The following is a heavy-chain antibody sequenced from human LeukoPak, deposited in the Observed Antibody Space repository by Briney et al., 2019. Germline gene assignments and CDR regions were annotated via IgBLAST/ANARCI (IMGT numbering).Heavy chain of an antibody. V-gene: IGHV4-61*02. D-gene: IGHD3-22*01. CDR1: GGSISSGYYY. J-gene: IGHJ4*02. CDR2: IYNSGST. CDR3: ARRDDSSGYHKIFDY. Sequence: SQTLSLTCTVSGGSISSGYYYWSWIRQPAGKGLEWIGRIYNSGSTNYNPSLKSRVTISVDTSKNQFSLKLSSVTAADTAVYYCARRDDSSGYHKIFDYWGPGTLVTVSS.